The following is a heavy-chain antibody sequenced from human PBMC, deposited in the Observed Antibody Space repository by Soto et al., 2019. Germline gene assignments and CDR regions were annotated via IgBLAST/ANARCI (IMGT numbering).Heavy chain of an antibody. Sequence: QITLKESGPTLVKPTQTLTLTCTFSGLSLTTHGVGVDWLRQPPGKALEWLALFCWTDDKRYSPTLETRLTIARNTSRTQMAPTLPTWAPVAKATSPCENYPVILKPPHIFPVFGVLASVWGQGTLVTVSS. J-gene: IGHJ4*02. D-gene: IGHD3-3*01. CDR3: ENYPVILKPPHIFPVFGVLASV. CDR1: GLSLTTHGVG. V-gene: IGHV2-5*01. CDR2: FCWTDDK.